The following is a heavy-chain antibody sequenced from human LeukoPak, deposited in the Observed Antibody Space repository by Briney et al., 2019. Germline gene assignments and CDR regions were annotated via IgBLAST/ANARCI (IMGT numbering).Heavy chain of an antibody. CDR3: ARFQYSYASNY. V-gene: IGHV4-39*01. CDR1: GDSISSSNYY. J-gene: IGHJ4*02. D-gene: IGHD2-2*01. Sequence: SETLSLTCTVSGDSISSSNYYWAWICLPPGKGLEWIGSIYYSGSTYYNPSLKSRVTLSVDTSKNQFSLKLSSVTAADTAVYYCARFQYSYASNYWGQGTLVTVSS. CDR2: IYYSGST.